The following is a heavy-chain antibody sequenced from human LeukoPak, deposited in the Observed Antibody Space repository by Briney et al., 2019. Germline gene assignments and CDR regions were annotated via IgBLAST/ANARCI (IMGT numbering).Heavy chain of an antibody. D-gene: IGHD3-10*01. Sequence: GGSLRLSCEGSGFSFSSYWMTWVRQCPGKGPEWVANIKQDESERYTVDSVKGRFTISRDNAKNSVYLQMNSLRAEDTALYYCARLSAYYYGSYFYYYMDVWGKGTTVTVSS. J-gene: IGHJ6*03. CDR2: IKQDESER. CDR3: ARLSAYYYGSYFYYYMDV. V-gene: IGHV3-7*01. CDR1: GFSFSSYW.